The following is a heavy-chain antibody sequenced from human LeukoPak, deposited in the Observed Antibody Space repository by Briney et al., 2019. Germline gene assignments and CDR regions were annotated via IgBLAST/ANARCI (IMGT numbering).Heavy chain of an antibody. CDR2: IIPIFGTA. Sequence: ASVKVSCKASGGTFSSYAISWVRQAPGQGLEWMGGIIPIFGTANYAQKFQGRVTITADESTSTAYMELSSLRSEDTAVYYYARRRGATVTFWFDPWGQGTLVTVSS. J-gene: IGHJ5*02. CDR1: GGTFSSYA. V-gene: IGHV1-69*13. CDR3: ARRRGATVTFWFDP. D-gene: IGHD4-17*01.